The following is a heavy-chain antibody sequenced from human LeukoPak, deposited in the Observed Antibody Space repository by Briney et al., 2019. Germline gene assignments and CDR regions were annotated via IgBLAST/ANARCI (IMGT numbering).Heavy chain of an antibody. J-gene: IGHJ3*02. CDR3: AGAVAGPDAFDI. V-gene: IGHV4-39*07. Sequence: SETLSLTCIVSGGSISSSNYYWGWIRQSPGKGLEWIGSIYSRGSTYYNPSLKSRVIVSSDMSKNQFSLMLSSVTAADTAVYYCAGAVAGPDAFDIWGQGTMVTVSS. CDR1: GGSISSSNYY. D-gene: IGHD6-19*01. CDR2: IYSRGST.